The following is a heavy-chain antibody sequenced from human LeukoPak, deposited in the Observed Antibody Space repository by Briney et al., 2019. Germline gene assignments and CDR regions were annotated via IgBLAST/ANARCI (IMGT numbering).Heavy chain of an antibody. J-gene: IGHJ4*02. D-gene: IGHD4-17*01. Sequence: PGGSLRLSCAVSGFTFRNYGMHWVRQAPGMGLDWVAFIRNDGSYRYYADSVRGRFTISRDNSKNTMYLQMNSLRAEDTAVYYCANGEGNGDYAFDFWGQGTLVTVSS. CDR1: GFTFRNYG. CDR3: ANGEGNGDYAFDF. CDR2: IRNDGSYR. V-gene: IGHV3-30*02.